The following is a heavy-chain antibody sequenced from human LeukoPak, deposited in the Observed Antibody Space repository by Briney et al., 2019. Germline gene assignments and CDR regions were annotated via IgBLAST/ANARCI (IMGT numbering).Heavy chain of an antibody. CDR2: ISGGGGST. D-gene: IGHD2-15*01. CDR1: GLNFNDYA. Sequence: GGSLRLSCAAPGLNFNDYAMHWVRQAPGKGLEWVSLISGGGGSTFYADSVKGRFTISRDDTKNSLYLQMSSLRTEDTAFYFCASERDGSGRYDYWGQGALV. V-gene: IGHV3-43*02. CDR3: ASERDGSGRYDY. J-gene: IGHJ4*02.